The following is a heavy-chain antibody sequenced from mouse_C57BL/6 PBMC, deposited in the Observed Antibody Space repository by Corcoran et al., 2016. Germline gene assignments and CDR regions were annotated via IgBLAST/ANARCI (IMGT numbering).Heavy chain of an antibody. CDR3: ARGFYSNYFDY. CDR2: INTYSGVP. CDR1: GYTFTTYG. V-gene: IGHV9-3*01. D-gene: IGHD2-5*01. J-gene: IGHJ2*01. Sequence: QIQLVQSGPELKKPGETVKISCKDSGYTFTTYGMSWVKQAPGKGLKWMGWINTYSGVPTYADDFKGRFAFSLETSASTAYLQINNLKNEDTATYLGARGFYSNYFDYWGQGTTLTVSS.